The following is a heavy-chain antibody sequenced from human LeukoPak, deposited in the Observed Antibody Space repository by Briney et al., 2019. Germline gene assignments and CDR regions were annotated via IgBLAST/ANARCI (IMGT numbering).Heavy chain of an antibody. Sequence: PSETLSLTCIVSGGSISSYFWSWIRQPPGKGLEWIGYIFYSGSTDYNPSLKSRVTISEDTSRNQFSLKLTSVTAADAAVYYCAKSAKRLAPDAFDIWGQGTMVTVSS. CDR2: IFYSGST. CDR3: AKSAKRLAPDAFDI. CDR1: GGSISSYF. V-gene: IGHV4-59*01. J-gene: IGHJ3*02.